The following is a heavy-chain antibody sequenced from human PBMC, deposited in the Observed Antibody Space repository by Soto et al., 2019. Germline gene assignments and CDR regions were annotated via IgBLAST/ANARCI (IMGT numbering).Heavy chain of an antibody. V-gene: IGHV4-34*01. J-gene: IGHJ5*02. D-gene: IGHD3-9*01. CDR3: ARFRYFDWLLSP. Sequence: SETLSLTCAVYGGSFSGYYWSWIRQPPGKGLEWIGEINHSGSTNYNPSLKSRVTISVDTSKNQFSLKLSSVTAADTAVYYCARFRYFDWLLSPWGQGTLVTVSS. CDR1: GGSFSGYY. CDR2: INHSGST.